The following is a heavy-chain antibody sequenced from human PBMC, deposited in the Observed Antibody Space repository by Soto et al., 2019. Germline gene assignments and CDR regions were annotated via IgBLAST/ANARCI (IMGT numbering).Heavy chain of an antibody. V-gene: IGHV4-34*01. J-gene: IGHJ4*02. CDR3: ARERGYSYGYQDY. D-gene: IGHD5-18*01. CDR1: GGSFSGYY. CDR2: INHSGST. Sequence: QVQLQQWGAGLLKPSETLSLTCAVYGGSFSGYYLSWIRQPPGKGLEWIGEINHSGSTNYNPSLKSRVTISVDTSKNQFSMKLSSVTAADTAVYYCARERGYSYGYQDYWGQGTLVTVSS.